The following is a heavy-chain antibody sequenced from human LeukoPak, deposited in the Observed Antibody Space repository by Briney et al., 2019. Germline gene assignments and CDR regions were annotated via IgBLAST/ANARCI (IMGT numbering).Heavy chain of an antibody. V-gene: IGHV1-46*01. CDR2: INPSGGST. CDR3: ARGYSGSPGRNAFDI. D-gene: IGHD1-26*01. J-gene: IGHJ3*02. CDR1: GYTFTRYY. Sequence: ASVKVSCKASGYTFTRYYMYWVRQAPGQGLEWMGIINPSGGSTSYAQKFQGRVTMARDMSTSTVYMELSSLRSEDTAVYYCARGYSGSPGRNAFDIWGQGTMVTVSS.